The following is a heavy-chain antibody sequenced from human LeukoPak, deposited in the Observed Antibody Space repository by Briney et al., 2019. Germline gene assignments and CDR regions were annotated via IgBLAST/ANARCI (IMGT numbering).Heavy chain of an antibody. Sequence: ASVKVSCKASGYTFTSYDINWVRRATGQGLEWMGWMNPNSGNTGYAQKFQGRVTMTRNTSISTAYMELSSLRSEDTAVYYCARDMYYYDSSGYYSGAAFDIWGQGTMVTVSS. D-gene: IGHD3-22*01. V-gene: IGHV1-8*01. J-gene: IGHJ3*02. CDR1: GYTFTSYD. CDR3: ARDMYYYDSSGYYSGAAFDI. CDR2: MNPNSGNT.